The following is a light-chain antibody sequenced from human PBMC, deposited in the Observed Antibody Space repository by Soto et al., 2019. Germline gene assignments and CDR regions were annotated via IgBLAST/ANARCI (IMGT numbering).Light chain of an antibody. CDR2: KVS. J-gene: IGKJ2*01. CDR3: MRGTHWPPYT. Sequence: DVVMTQSPLSLPVTLGQPASISCRSSQSLVYSDGNTYLNWFQQRPGQSPRRLIYKVSNRDSGVPDRFSGSGSGTDFTLKISRAEAEDVGVYYCMRGTHWPPYTFGQGTKLEIK. CDR1: QSLVYSDGNTY. V-gene: IGKV2-30*01.